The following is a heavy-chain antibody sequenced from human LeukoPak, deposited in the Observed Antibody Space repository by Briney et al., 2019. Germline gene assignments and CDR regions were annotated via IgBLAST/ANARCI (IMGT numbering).Heavy chain of an antibody. V-gene: IGHV4-4*07. D-gene: IGHD3-10*01. CDR2: LYISGST. CDR3: ARDLSGSLYFDY. J-gene: IGHJ4*02. CDR1: GASISSYY. Sequence: SETLSLTCTVSGASISSYYYNWLRQTAGRGLEWIGRLYISGSTDYNPSLTRRVTISVDTSDNQFSLNLNSVTAADTAVYFCARDLSGSLYFDYWGQGVLVTVSS.